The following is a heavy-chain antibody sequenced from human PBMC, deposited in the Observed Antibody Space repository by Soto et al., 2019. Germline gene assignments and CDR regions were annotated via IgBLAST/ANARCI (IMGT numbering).Heavy chain of an antibody. CDR3: ALTKREYFDWLKEDYYYMDV. CDR2: IDWDDDK. J-gene: IGHJ6*03. CDR1: GFSLSTSGMR. V-gene: IGHV2-70*04. Sequence: ESGPTLVNPTQTLTLTCTFSGFSLSTSGMRVSWIRQPPGKALEWLARIDWDDDKYYSTSLKTRLTISKDTSKNQVVLTMTNMDPVDTATYYFALTKREYFDWLKEDYYYMDVWGKGTTVTVSS. D-gene: IGHD3-9*01.